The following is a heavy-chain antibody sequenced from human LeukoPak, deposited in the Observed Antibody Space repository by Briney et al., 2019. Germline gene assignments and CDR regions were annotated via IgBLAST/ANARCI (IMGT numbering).Heavy chain of an antibody. CDR3: AKLLLRGSWLTFDY. J-gene: IGHJ4*02. Sequence: GGSLRLSCAASGFTFSSYAMSWVRQAPGKGLEWVSGISGSGGSTYYADSVKGRFIISRDNSKNTLYLQMNSLRAEDTAVYYCAKLLLRGSWLTFDYWGQGTLVTVSS. CDR2: ISGSGGST. CDR1: GFTFSSYA. D-gene: IGHD6-13*01. V-gene: IGHV3-23*01.